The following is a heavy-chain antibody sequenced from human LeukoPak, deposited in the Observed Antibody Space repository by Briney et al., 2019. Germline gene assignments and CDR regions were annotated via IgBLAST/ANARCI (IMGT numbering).Heavy chain of an antibody. V-gene: IGHV4-59*08. CDR3: ARGILGGYYSGAFDI. CDR2: IYYSGST. CDR1: GGSISSYY. Sequence: SETLSLTCTVSGGSISSYYWSWNRQPPGKGLEWIGYIYYSGSTYYNPSLKSRVTISVDTSKNQFSLKLSSVTAADTAVYYCARGILGGYYSGAFDIWGQGTMVTVSS. D-gene: IGHD3-22*01. J-gene: IGHJ3*02.